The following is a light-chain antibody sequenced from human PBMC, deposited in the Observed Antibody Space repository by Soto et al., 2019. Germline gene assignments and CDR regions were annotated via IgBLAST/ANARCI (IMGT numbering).Light chain of an antibody. Sequence: EIVLTQPPGTLSLSPGERATLSCRASQSVSSSYLAWYQQKPGQAPRLLIYGASSRATGIPDRFSGSGSGTDFTLSISSLEPEDFAVYYCQQRYRWPETFGQGTKVDIK. CDR1: QSVSSSY. CDR2: GAS. J-gene: IGKJ1*01. V-gene: IGKV3D-20*02. CDR3: QQRYRWPET.